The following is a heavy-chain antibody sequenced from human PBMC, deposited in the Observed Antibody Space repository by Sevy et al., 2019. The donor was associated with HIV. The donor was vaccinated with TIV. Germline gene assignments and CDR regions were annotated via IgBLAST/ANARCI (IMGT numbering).Heavy chain of an antibody. CDR2: FSFGCGRI. CDR3: AREGCTKPHDY. Sequence: GESLKISCEASGFTFSKYSMSWVRQAPGKGLEWVSTFSFGCGRINYADSVKGRFTISRDDSKNTLYLQMNSLRAEDTAVYCCAREGCTKPHDYWGQGTLVTVSS. CDR1: GFTFSKYS. J-gene: IGHJ4*02. V-gene: IGHV3-23*01. D-gene: IGHD2-8*01.